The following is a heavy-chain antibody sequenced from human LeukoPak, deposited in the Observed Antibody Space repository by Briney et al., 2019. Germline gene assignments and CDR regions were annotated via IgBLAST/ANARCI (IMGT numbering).Heavy chain of an antibody. CDR1: GYSFTSYW. Sequence: GESLKISCKTSGYSFTSYWIGWVRQMPRKGLEWMGIIYPSDSSTIYSPSFQGQVTISADKSISTAYLQWSSLKASDSAIYYCGRAGFDYWAREPWSPSPQ. V-gene: IGHV5-51*01. D-gene: IGHD1-14*01. CDR3: GRAGFDY. CDR2: IYPSDSST. J-gene: IGHJ4*02.